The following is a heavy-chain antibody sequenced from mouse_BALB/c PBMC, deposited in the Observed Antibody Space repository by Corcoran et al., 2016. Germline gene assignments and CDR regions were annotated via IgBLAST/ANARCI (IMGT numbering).Heavy chain of an antibody. V-gene: IGHV1S136*01. D-gene: IGHD2-14*01. CDR2: INPYNDGT. Sequence: EVQLQQSGPELVKPGASVKMSCKASGYTFTSYVMHWVKQKPGQGLEWIGYINPYNDGTKYNEKFKGKATLTADKSSSTAYMQLSSLTSENSAVYFCAIGRRYDVAWFAYWDQGTLVTVSA. CDR3: AIGRRYDVAWFAY. J-gene: IGHJ3*01. CDR1: GYTFTSYV.